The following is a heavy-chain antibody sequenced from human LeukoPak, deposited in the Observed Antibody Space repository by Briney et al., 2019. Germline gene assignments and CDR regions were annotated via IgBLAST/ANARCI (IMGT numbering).Heavy chain of an antibody. CDR3: ARGAELVGFDY. D-gene: IGHD2-8*02. CDR2: IYYSGST. Sequence: SETLSLTCTVSGGSISSGDYYWSWIRQPPGKGLEWIGYIYYSGSTYYNPSLKSRVTISVDTSKNQCSLKLSSVTAADTAVYYCARGAELVGFDYWGQGTLVTVSS. J-gene: IGHJ4*02. CDR1: GGSISSGDYY. V-gene: IGHV4-30-4*01.